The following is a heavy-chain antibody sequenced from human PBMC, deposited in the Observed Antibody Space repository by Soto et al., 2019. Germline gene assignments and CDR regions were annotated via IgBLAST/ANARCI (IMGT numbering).Heavy chain of an antibody. Sequence: PGESLKISCKGSGYRFTGYWIGWVRQMARKCLEWMGIVYAGYSNTSYNPTFQGQVTISDDKSISTAYLQCSSLKASDTAMYSWARNRGELLPFDYWGQGXLVTVSS. V-gene: IGHV5-51*01. CDR3: ARNRGELLPFDY. CDR2: VYAGYSNT. CDR1: GYRFTGYW. D-gene: IGHD1-26*01. J-gene: IGHJ4*02.